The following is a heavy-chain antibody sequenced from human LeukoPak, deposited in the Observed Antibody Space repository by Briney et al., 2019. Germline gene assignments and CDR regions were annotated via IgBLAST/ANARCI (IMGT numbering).Heavy chain of an antibody. V-gene: IGHV3-7*01. CDR2: KKKDGSER. J-gene: IGHJ3*02. Sequence: GGSLRFSWAAPGFTFSSNRRNWVGKAQGKGRKWGAKKKKDGSERYYVDSVKGRFTISRDNTKKSLYLQMNTLRAEDTAVYYCARDLAGPPQEAFDIWGQGTMVTVSS. CDR3: ARDLAGPPQEAFDI. CDR1: GFTFSSNR.